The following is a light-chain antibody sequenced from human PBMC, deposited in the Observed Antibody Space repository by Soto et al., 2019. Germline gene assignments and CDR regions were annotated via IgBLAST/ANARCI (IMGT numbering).Light chain of an antibody. J-gene: IGKJ2*01. CDR3: LQDYNYPYT. V-gene: IGKV1-5*03. CDR1: QTISSW. Sequence: DIQMTQSPSTLSGSVGDRVTITCRASQTISSWLAWYQQKPGKAPKILIYKASSLESGVPSRFSGSGSGTDFTLTISSLQPEDFATYYCLQDYNYPYTFGQGTKVDIK. CDR2: KAS.